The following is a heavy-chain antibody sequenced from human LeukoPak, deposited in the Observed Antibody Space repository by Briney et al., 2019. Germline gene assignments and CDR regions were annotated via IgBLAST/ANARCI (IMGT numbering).Heavy chain of an antibody. D-gene: IGHD3-22*01. CDR2: IYYSGST. V-gene: IGHV4-59*01. J-gene: IGHJ4*02. CDR3: ARDWYYYDSSGYYYAYYFDY. CDR1: GGSISSYY. Sequence: SETLSLTCTVSGGSISSYYWSWIRQPPGKGLEWIGYIYYSGSTNYNPSLKSRVTISVDTSKNQFSLKLSSVTAADTAVYYCARDWYYYDSSGYYYAYYFDYWGQGTLVTVSS.